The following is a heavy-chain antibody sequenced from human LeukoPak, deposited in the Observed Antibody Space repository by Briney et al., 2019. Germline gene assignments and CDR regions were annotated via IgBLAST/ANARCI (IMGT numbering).Heavy chain of an antibody. CDR2: IYTSGST. V-gene: IGHV4-4*07. CDR3: ARAGAVAGGYYYYYYMEV. J-gene: IGHJ6*03. Sequence: SETLSLTCTASGGSISSYYWSWIRQPAGKGLEWIGRIYTSGSTNYNPSLKSRVTMSVDTSKNQFSLKLSSVTAADTAVYYCARAGAVAGGYYYYYYMEVWGKGTTVTVSS. CDR1: GGSISSYY. D-gene: IGHD6-19*01.